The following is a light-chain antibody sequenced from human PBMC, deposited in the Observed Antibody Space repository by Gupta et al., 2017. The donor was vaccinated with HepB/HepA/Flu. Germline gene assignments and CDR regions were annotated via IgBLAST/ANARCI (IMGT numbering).Light chain of an antibody. Sequence: DIVMNPSPDPLAVYLGERATINCKSCQSGLYSYNNKNYLAWYQQKPGQPPKLLIYWVSTRLSGVPDRFSGSGSGTDFTLTISSLQAEDVAVYYCQQDNSSPYTFGQGTKMEIK. J-gene: IGKJ2*01. CDR3: QQDNSSPYT. V-gene: IGKV4-1*01. CDR1: QSGLYSYNNKNY. CDR2: WVS.